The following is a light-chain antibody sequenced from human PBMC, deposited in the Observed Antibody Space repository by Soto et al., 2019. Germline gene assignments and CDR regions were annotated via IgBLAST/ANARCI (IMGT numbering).Light chain of an antibody. CDR2: GAS. V-gene: IGKV3-20*01. CDR3: QQYSGSPPLT. J-gene: IGKJ4*01. CDR1: QSISSSY. Sequence: ENVLTQSPGTLSLSPGERATLSCRASQSISSSYLAWYQQKPGHPPRLLIYGASNRATGIPDRFSGSGSVTEFPLTISRLEPEDFAVYYCQQYSGSPPLTFGGGTKVEIK.